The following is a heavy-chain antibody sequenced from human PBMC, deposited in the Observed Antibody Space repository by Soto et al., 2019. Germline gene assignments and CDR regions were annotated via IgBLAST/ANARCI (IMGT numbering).Heavy chain of an antibody. CDR3: ARGIAARTRDYYYYGMDV. CDR1: GGTFSSYA. CDR2: IIPIYGTA. D-gene: IGHD6-6*01. J-gene: IGHJ6*02. Sequence: SVKVSCKASGGTFSSYAISWVRQAPGQGLEWMGGIIPIYGTANYAQKFQGRVTITADKSTSTAYMELSSLRSEDTAEYYCARGIAARTRDYYYYGMDVWGQGTTVTVSS. V-gene: IGHV1-69*06.